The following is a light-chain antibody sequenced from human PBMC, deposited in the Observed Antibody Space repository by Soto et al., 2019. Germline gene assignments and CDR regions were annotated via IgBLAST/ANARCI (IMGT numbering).Light chain of an antibody. CDR3: QQHISWPLT. Sequence: EIVLTQSPATLSLSPGERATLSCRASQSVTNSLAWYQQKPGQAPRLLVYDASNRTTGIPTRFSGSGSGTDFTLTISRLEPADFAVYYCQQHISWPLTFGGGTKVEIK. CDR2: DAS. J-gene: IGKJ4*02. CDR1: QSVTNS. V-gene: IGKV3-11*01.